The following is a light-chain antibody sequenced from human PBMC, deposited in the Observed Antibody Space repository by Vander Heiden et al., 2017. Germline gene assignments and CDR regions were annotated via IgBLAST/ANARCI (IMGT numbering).Light chain of an antibody. Sequence: SYELPQQASVSVSPGQTANITCSGDDLGDKYSSWYQQKAGQSPVVVIYHDDRRPSGIPERFSGSNSGNTATLTITGTQTMDEADYYCQVWDRSVVVFGGGTKLTVL. CDR3: QVWDRSVVV. CDR1: DLGDKY. V-gene: IGLV3-1*01. J-gene: IGLJ2*01. CDR2: HDD.